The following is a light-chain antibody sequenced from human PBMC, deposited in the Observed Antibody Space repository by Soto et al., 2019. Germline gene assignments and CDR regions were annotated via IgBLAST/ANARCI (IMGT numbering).Light chain of an antibody. Sequence: DIQMTQSPSSLPASVGDRVTITCRASQSISSYLNWYQQKPGKAPKLLIYAASSLQSGVPSRFSGSGSGTDFTLTISSLQPEDFATYYCQQSYSTPRVTFGPGTKVDIK. V-gene: IGKV1-39*01. CDR2: AAS. CDR1: QSISSY. J-gene: IGKJ3*01. CDR3: QQSYSTPRVT.